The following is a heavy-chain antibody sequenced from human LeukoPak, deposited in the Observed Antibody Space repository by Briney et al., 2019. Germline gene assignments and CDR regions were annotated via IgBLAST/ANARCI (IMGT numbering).Heavy chain of an antibody. Sequence: GGSLRLSCAASGFTFSNYEMYWVRQAPGNGMEWVSSISSSGSSKSYAEFVKGRFTISRDNAKNSVLLQMSSLRAEDTAVYYCARDLGYGGYSLTYWGQGTQVTVSS. D-gene: IGHD4-23*01. CDR1: GFTFSNYE. CDR3: ARDLGYGGYSLTY. CDR2: ISSSGSSK. J-gene: IGHJ4*02. V-gene: IGHV3-48*03.